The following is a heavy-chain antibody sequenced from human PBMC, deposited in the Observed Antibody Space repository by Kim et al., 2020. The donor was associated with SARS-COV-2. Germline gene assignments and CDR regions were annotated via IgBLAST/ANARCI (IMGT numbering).Heavy chain of an antibody. Sequence: SETLSLTCTVSGGSISRYYWSWIRQPPGKGLEWIGYIYYSGSTNYNPSLKSRVTISVDTSKNQFSLKLSSVTAADTAVYYCARDLFWSGYDYYYGMDVWGQGTTVTVSS. J-gene: IGHJ6*02. CDR3: ARDLFWSGYDYYYGMDV. V-gene: IGHV4-59*13. CDR2: IYYSGST. CDR1: GGSISRYY. D-gene: IGHD3-3*01.